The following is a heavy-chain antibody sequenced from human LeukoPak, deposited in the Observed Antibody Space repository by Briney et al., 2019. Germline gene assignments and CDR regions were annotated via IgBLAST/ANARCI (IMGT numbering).Heavy chain of an antibody. CDR1: GFTFSDYY. D-gene: IGHD6-13*01. CDR2: ISSRSSYT. Sequence: GSLRLSCAASGFTFSDYYMSWIRQAPGKGLEWVSYISSRSSYTKYADTVEGRLTISRDNAKNSLYLQMNSLRAVDTAVYYCARVLSSSWGAYYYYGMDVWGQGTTVTVSS. V-gene: IGHV3-11*06. CDR3: ARVLSSSWGAYYYYGMDV. J-gene: IGHJ6*02.